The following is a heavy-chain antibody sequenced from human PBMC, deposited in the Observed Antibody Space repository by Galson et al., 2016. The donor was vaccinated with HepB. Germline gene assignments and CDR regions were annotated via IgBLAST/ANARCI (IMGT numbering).Heavy chain of an antibody. Sequence: SLRLSCAASGFTFSSYWMHWVRQGPGKGLVWVSRINNDGSSTNYADSVKGRFTISRDNAKNTLFLQTNSLRAEDTAVYYCARSEGAAGTRALDYWGQGTLVTFSS. V-gene: IGHV3-74*01. J-gene: IGHJ4*02. CDR2: INNDGSST. D-gene: IGHD6-13*01. CDR3: ARSEGAAGTRALDY. CDR1: GFTFSSYW.